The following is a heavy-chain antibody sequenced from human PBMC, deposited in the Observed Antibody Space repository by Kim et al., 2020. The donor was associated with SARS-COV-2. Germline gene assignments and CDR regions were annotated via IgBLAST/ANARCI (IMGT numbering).Heavy chain of an antibody. Sequence: GRVRKYAVSVRGRFTISRDNAKNSLYLQMHSLKAEDSAIYYCARDYYFDYWGQGTLVTVSP. CDR2: GRVR. J-gene: IGHJ4*02. CDR3: ARDYYFDY. V-gene: IGHV3-7*01.